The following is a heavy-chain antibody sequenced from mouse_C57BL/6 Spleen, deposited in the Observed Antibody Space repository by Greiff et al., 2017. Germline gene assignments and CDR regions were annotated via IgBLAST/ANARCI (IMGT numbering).Heavy chain of an antibody. CDR3: ARRGDGTHMDY. Sequence: QVQLKQPGAELVMPGASVKLSCKASGYTFTSYWMHWVKQRPGQGLEWIGEIDPSDSYTNYNQKFKGKSTLTVDKSSSTAYMQLSSLTSEDSAVYYCARRGDGTHMDYWGQGTSVTVSS. CDR2: IDPSDSYT. J-gene: IGHJ4*01. D-gene: IGHD1-1*01. CDR1: GYTFTSYW. V-gene: IGHV1-69*01.